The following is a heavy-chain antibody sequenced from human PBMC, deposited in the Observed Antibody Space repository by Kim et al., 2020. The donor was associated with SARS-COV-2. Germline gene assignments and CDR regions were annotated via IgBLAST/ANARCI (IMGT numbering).Heavy chain of an antibody. Sequence: GGSLRLSCAASGFTFDDYAMHWVRQAPGKGLEWVSGISWNSGSIGYADSVKGRFTISRDNAKNSLYLQMNSLRVEDTAFYYCAKDIVRLWVGGIDVWGQGTTVTVSS. D-gene: IGHD6-6*01. CDR2: ISWNSGSI. CDR1: GFTFDDYA. CDR3: AKDIVRLWVGGIDV. J-gene: IGHJ6*02. V-gene: IGHV3-9*01.